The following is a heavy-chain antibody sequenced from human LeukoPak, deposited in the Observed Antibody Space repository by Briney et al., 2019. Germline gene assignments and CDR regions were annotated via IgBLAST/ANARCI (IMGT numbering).Heavy chain of an antibody. V-gene: IGHV3-74*01. CDR1: GFTFSDYY. CDR3: AREWGDIVATILDF. CDR2: INSDGSST. D-gene: IGHD5-12*01. Sequence: GGSLRLSCAASGFTFSDYYMSWIRQAPGKGLVRVSRINSDGSSTIYADSVKGRFTISRDNAKNSLYLQMNSLRGEDTAVYYCAREWGDIVATILDFWGQGTLVTVSS. J-gene: IGHJ4*02.